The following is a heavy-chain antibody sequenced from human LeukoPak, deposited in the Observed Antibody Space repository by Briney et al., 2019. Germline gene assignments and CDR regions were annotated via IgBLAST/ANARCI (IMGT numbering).Heavy chain of an antibody. CDR1: GYTFTDYY. Sequence: ASVKVSCKASGYTFTDYYIHWVQQAPGQGLEWMAWMNPNSGGTSYAQKFQGRVTMTRDTSISTAYMELSRLTFDDTAVYYCAINKAGKSLDYWGQGTLVTVSS. CDR3: AINKAGKSLDY. J-gene: IGHJ4*02. D-gene: IGHD6-25*01. V-gene: IGHV1-2*02. CDR2: MNPNSGGT.